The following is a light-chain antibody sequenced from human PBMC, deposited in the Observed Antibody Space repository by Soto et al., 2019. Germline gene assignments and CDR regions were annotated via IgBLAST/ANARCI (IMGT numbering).Light chain of an antibody. CDR1: QDISYY. Sequence: DIQLTQSPSSLSASVGDRITITCRASQDISYYAAWYQQKPGNVPILLIYAASTLQSGVPSRCSGSGSGTDFTLTISSLQPEDVATYFWQKYNSALTFGQGTRLEIK. V-gene: IGKV1-27*01. CDR2: AAS. J-gene: IGKJ5*01. CDR3: QKYNSALT.